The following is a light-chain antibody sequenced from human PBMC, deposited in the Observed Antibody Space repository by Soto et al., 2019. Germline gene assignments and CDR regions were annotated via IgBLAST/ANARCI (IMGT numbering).Light chain of an antibody. Sequence: QPALTQPRSVSGSPGQSVTISCTGTSGDVGGYNYVSWYRQHPGTAPKLLIYDVTKRPSGVPDRFSGSKSGNTASLTISGLQADDEADYYCCSNAGSYISVFGGGTKVPS. CDR2: DVT. CDR1: SGDVGGYNY. V-gene: IGLV2-11*01. CDR3: CSNAGSYISV. J-gene: IGLJ2*01.